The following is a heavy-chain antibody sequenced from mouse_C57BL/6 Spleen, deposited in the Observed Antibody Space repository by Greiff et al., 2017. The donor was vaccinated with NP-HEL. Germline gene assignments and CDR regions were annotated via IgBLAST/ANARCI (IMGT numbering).Heavy chain of an antibody. CDR2: INPNNGGT. J-gene: IGHJ3*01. D-gene: IGHD2-3*01. Sequence: VQLQQSGPELVKPGASVKMSCKASGYTFTDYNMHWVKQSHGKSLEWIGYINPNNGGTSYNQKFKGKATLTVNKSSSTAYMELRSLTSEDSAVYYCARCDGYSSWFAYWGQGTLVTVSA. CDR3: ARCDGYSSWFAY. V-gene: IGHV1-22*01. CDR1: GYTFTDYN.